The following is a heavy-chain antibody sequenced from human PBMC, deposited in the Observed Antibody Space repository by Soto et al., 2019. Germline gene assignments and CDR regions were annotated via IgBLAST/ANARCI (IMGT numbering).Heavy chain of an antibody. CDR3: AKGEDWNYSGWFDP. Sequence: QVQLVESGGGVVQPGRSLRLSCAASGFTFSSYGMHWVRQAPGKGLEWVAVISYDGSNKYYADSVKGRFTISRDNSKNTLYLQMNSLRAEDTAVYYCAKGEDWNYSGWFDPWGQGTLVTVSS. CDR1: GFTFSSYG. D-gene: IGHD1-7*01. CDR2: ISYDGSNK. V-gene: IGHV3-30*18. J-gene: IGHJ5*02.